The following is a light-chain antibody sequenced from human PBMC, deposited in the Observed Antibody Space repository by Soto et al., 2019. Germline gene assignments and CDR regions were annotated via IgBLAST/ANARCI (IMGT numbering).Light chain of an antibody. CDR2: EVS. J-gene: IGLJ2*01. CDR1: SSDVGGYNY. CDR3: SSYAGSNKLGI. V-gene: IGLV2-8*01. Sequence: QSALTQPPSASGSPGQSVTISCTGTSSDVGGYNYVSWYQQHPGKAPKLMIYEVSKRPSGVPDRFSGSKSGNTASLTVSGLQAEDEADYYWSSYAGSNKLGIFGGGTQLTVL.